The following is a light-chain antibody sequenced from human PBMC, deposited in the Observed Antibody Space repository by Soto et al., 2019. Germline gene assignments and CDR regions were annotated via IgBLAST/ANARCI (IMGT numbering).Light chain of an antibody. CDR1: QRLSSN. J-gene: IGKJ5*01. CDR2: GAS. Sequence: EIVLTQSPVTLSVSPGERVTLSCRASQRLSSNLAWYQQRPGQAPRLLIYGASIRATDIPARFSGSGSGTDFTLTISSLQSEDFAVYYCQQYSNWPPITFGQGTRLEIK. V-gene: IGKV3-15*01. CDR3: QQYSNWPPIT.